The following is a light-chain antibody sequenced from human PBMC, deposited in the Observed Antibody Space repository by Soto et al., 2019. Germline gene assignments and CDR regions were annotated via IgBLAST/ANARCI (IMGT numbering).Light chain of an antibody. J-gene: IGKJ1*01. CDR1: QSISSW. CDR3: HQYIGYLWT. CDR2: KAS. V-gene: IGKV1-5*03. Sequence: DIQMTQSPSTLSASVGDRVTITCRASQSISSWLAWFQQKPGKAPKVLIYKASNLESGVPSRFSGSGSGTEFTLTISSLQPDDFATYYCHQYIGYLWTLGQGTKVDIK.